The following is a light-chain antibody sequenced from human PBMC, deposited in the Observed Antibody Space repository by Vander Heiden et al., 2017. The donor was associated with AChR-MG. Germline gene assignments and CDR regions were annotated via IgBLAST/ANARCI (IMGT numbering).Light chain of an antibody. Sequence: QSVLTQSPSASGTPGQRVTNSCSGSRSNIGSNSVSWYQHLPRTAPKLLIYSNNQRPSGVPGRFSGSKYGTSASLAISGLQSEDEADYYCAAWDDSLNGVVFGGGTKLTVL. CDR2: SNN. CDR3: AAWDDSLNGVV. J-gene: IGLJ2*01. V-gene: IGLV1-44*01. CDR1: RSNIGSNS.